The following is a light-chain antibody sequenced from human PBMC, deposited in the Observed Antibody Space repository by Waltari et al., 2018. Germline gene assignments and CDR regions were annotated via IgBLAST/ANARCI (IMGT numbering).Light chain of an antibody. CDR3: SSYTSSSTEV. J-gene: IGLJ1*01. V-gene: IGLV2-14*03. CDR2: DVS. Sequence: QSALTQPASVSGSPGQSITISCTGTSSDVGGYNYVSWYQQHPGKAPNVMIYDVSNRPSGVSNRSSGSKSGNTASLTISGLQAEDEADYYCSSYTSSSTEVFGTGTKVTVL. CDR1: SSDVGGYNY.